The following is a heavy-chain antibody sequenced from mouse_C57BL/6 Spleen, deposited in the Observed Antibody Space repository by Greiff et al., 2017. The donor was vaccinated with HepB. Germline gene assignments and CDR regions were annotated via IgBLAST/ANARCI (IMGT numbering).Heavy chain of an antibody. Sequence: EVQLVESGGGLVKPGGSLKLSCAASGFTFSSYAMSWVRQTPEKRLEWVATISDGGSYTYYPDNVKGRFTISRDNAKNNLYLQMSHLKSEDTAVYYCARGVIYYGYGVFAYWGQGTLVTVSA. CDR3: ARGVIYYGYGVFAY. V-gene: IGHV5-4*01. CDR1: GFTFSSYA. J-gene: IGHJ3*01. D-gene: IGHD2-2*01. CDR2: ISDGGSYT.